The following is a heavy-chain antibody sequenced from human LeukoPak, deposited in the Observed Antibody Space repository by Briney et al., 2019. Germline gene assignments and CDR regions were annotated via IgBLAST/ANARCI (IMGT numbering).Heavy chain of an antibody. J-gene: IGHJ5*02. CDR3: AKDQDSSSWYDGFRASNWFDP. V-gene: IGHV3-30*02. Sequence: GGSLRLSCAASGFTFSSYEMNWVRQAPGKGLEWVAFIRYDGSNKYYADSVKGRFTISRDNSKNTLYLQMNSLRAEDTAVYYCAKDQDSSSWYDGFRASNWFDPWGQGTLVTVSS. CDR2: IRYDGSNK. D-gene: IGHD6-13*01. CDR1: GFTFSSYE.